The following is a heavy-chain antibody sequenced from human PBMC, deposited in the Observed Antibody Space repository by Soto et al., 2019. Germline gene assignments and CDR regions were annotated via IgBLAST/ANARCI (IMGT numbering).Heavy chain of an antibody. CDR3: ARDPFSVTTSSYYYYYGMDV. CDR1: GYTFTGYY. CDR2: INPNSGGT. J-gene: IGHJ6*02. Sequence: ASVKVSCKASGYTFTGYYMHWVRQAPGQGLEWMGWINPNSGGTNYAQKFQGWVTMTRDTSISTAYMELSRLRSDDTAVYYCARDPFSVTTSSYYYYYGMDVWGQGTPVTVSS. V-gene: IGHV1-2*04. D-gene: IGHD4-4*01.